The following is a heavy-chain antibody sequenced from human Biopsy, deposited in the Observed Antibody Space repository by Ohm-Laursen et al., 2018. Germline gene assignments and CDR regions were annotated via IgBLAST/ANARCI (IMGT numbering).Heavy chain of an antibody. D-gene: IGHD2-2*01. V-gene: IGHV1-2*02. CDR3: ARGRRHCSGTCSRWYFDL. CDR1: GYTFTAVS. J-gene: IGHJ2*01. Sequence: SVNVSRTLSGYTFTAVSVHCLRQAPGQGLGWLGWLNTKIGDTDYPPNFQGRVSMTRDTSISTAYMDLSRRRSDDTAVYYCARGRRHCSGTCSRWYFDLWGRGTLVTVSS. CDR2: LNTKIGDT.